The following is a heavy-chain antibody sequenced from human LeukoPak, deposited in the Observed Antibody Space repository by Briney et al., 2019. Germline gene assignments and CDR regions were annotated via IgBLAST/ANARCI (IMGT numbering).Heavy chain of an antibody. D-gene: IGHD3-22*01. CDR1: GGSISSGGYY. Sequence: SETLSLTCTVSGGSISSGGYYWSWIRQPPGKGLEWIGYIYYSGSTYYNPSLKSRVTISVDTSKNQFSLKLSSVTAADTAVYYCARTHYYDSSGYEYYFDYWGQGTLVTVSS. V-gene: IGHV4-30-4*08. CDR3: ARTHYYDSSGYEYYFDY. CDR2: IYYSGST. J-gene: IGHJ4*02.